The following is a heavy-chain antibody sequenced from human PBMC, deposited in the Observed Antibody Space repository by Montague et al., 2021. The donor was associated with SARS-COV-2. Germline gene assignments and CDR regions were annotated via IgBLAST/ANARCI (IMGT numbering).Heavy chain of an antibody. Sequence: TLSLTCTVSGGSISSGSYYWSWIRQPAGKGLEWIGHIYTSGSTNYNLSLKSRVTISVDTSKNQFSLKLSSVTAADTAAYYCARASITVFGVADYGMDVWGQGTTVTVSS. J-gene: IGHJ6*02. CDR1: GGSISSGSYY. CDR2: IYTSGST. CDR3: ARASITVFGVADYGMDV. D-gene: IGHD3-3*01. V-gene: IGHV4-61*09.